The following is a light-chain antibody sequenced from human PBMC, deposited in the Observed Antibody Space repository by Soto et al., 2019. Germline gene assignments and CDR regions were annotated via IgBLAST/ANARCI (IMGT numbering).Light chain of an antibody. J-gene: IGKJ2*01. CDR3: QQYNNWPHT. CDR2: GAS. CDR1: QSVSSN. Sequence: EIVMTQSPATLSVSPGERATLSCRASQSVSSNLAWYQQKPGPAPRLLIFGASTRATGIPARFSGSGSGTEFTLTISGLQSEDFAVYYCQQYNNWPHTFGQGTKLEIK. V-gene: IGKV3-15*01.